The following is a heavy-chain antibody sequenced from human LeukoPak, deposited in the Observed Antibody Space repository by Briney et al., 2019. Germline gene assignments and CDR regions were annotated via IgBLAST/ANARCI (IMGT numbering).Heavy chain of an antibody. CDR3: ATITGAIFGVVIPIGYYYYGMDV. V-gene: IGHV1-18*01. J-gene: IGHJ6*02. Sequence: ASVKVSCKASGYTFTSYGISWVRQAPGQGLEWMGWISAYNGNTNYAQKLQGRVTMTEDTSTDTAYMELSSLRSEDTAVYYCATITGAIFGVVIPIGYYYYGMDVWGQGTTVTVSS. CDR2: ISAYNGNT. CDR1: GYTFTSYG. D-gene: IGHD3-3*01.